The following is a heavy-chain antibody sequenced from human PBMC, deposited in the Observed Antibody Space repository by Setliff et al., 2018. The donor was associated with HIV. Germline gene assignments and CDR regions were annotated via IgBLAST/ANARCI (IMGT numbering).Heavy chain of an antibody. V-gene: IGHV3-66*01. CDR3: AKSSGFHDY. Sequence: GESLKISCAASGFAFSSHQMSWVRQAPGKGLEWVSVIYAGGSTYYADSVEGRFTISRDTSTNTLYLQMHSLRADDTAVYYCAKSSGFHDYWGQGTRVTVSS. CDR1: GFAFSSHQ. CDR2: IYAGGST. D-gene: IGHD6-19*01. J-gene: IGHJ4*02.